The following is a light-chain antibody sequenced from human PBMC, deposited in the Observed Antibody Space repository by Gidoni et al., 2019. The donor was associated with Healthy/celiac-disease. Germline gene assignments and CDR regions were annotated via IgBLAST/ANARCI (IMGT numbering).Light chain of an antibody. Sequence: LMTQSPATLSVSPGERATLSCRASQSVSSNLAWYQQKPGQAPRLLIYGASTRATGIPARFSGSGSGTEFTFTISSLQSEDFAVYYCQQYNNWPITFGQGTRLEIK. J-gene: IGKJ5*01. V-gene: IGKV3-15*01. CDR3: QQYNNWPIT. CDR2: GAS. CDR1: QSVSSN.